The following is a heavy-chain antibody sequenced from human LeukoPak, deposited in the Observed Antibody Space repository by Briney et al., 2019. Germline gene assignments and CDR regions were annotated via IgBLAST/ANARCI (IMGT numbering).Heavy chain of an antibody. CDR3: AGYCGGGTCNAAGC. J-gene: IGHJ4*02. CDR2: ISSSGSTI. CDR1: GFTFSDDY. Sequence: GGSLRLSCAASGFTFSDDYMSWIRQAPGKGLEWVSYISSSGSTIYYADSVKGRFTTSRDNARNSLYLQMNSLRAEDTAVYYCAGYCGGGTCNAAGCWGQGTLVTVSS. V-gene: IGHV3-11*01. D-gene: IGHD2-15*01.